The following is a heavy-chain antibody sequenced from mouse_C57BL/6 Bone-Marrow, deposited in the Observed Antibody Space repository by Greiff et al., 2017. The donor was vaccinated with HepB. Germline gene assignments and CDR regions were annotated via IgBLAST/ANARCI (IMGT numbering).Heavy chain of an antibody. D-gene: IGHD1-1*01. CDR3: ATYYGSRGYWYFDV. CDR2: INPSTGGT. CDR1: GYSFTGYY. V-gene: IGHV1-42*01. J-gene: IGHJ1*03. Sequence: EVQLQQSGPELVKPGASVKISCKASGYSFTGYYMNWVKQSPEKSLEWIGEINPSTGGTTYNQKFKAKATLTVDKSSSTAYMQLKSLTSEDSAVYYCATYYGSRGYWYFDVWGTGTTVTVSS.